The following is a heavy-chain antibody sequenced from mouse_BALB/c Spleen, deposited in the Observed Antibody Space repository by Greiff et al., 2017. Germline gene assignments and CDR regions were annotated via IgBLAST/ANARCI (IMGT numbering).Heavy chain of an antibody. Sequence: EVQGVESGGGLVKPGGSLKLSCAASGFAFSSYDMSWVRQTPEKRLEWVAYISSGGGSTFYPDTVKGRFTISRDNAKNTLYLQMSSLKSEDTAMYYCARHQDYRDAMDYWGQGTSVTVSS. CDR3: ARHQDYRDAMDY. CDR2: ISSGGGST. D-gene: IGHD2-12*01. V-gene: IGHV5-12-1*01. J-gene: IGHJ4*01. CDR1: GFAFSSYD.